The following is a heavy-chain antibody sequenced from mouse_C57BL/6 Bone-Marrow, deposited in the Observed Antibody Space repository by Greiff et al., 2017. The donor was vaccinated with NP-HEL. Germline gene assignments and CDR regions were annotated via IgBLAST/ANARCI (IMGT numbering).Heavy chain of an antibody. CDR2: ISYDGSN. Sequence: ESGPGLVKPSQSLSLTCSVTGYSITSGYYWNWIRQFPGNKLEWMGYISYDGSNNYNPSLKNRISITRDTSKNQFFLKLNSVTTEDTATYYCARDRAYFFFDYWGQGTTLTVSS. CDR1: GYSITSGYY. J-gene: IGHJ2*01. CDR3: ARDRAYFFFDY. D-gene: IGHD3-1*01. V-gene: IGHV3-6*01.